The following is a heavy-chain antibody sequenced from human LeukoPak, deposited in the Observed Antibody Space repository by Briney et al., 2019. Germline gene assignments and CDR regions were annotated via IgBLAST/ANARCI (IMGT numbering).Heavy chain of an antibody. J-gene: IGHJ4*02. Sequence: SETLSLTCTVSGGSISSSSYYWGWIRQPPGKGLEWIGSIYYSGSTYYNPSLKSRVTISVDTSKNQFSLKLSSVTAADTAVYYCASHPPLWFGEPGGSFYFDYWGQGTLVTVSS. V-gene: IGHV4-39*01. D-gene: IGHD3-10*01. CDR2: IYYSGST. CDR3: ASHPPLWFGEPGGSFYFDY. CDR1: GGSISSSSYY.